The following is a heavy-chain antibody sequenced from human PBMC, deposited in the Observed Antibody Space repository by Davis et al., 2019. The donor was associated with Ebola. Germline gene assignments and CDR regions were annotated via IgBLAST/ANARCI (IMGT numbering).Heavy chain of an antibody. V-gene: IGHV4-31*03. CDR2: IYYRGST. D-gene: IGHD3-22*01. CDR3: ARTRSSSGYLYYYYGMDV. J-gene: IGHJ6*02. Sequence: SETLSLTCTVSGGSISSGGYYWSWIRQHPGKGLEWIGYIYYRGSTYYNPSLKSRVTISVDTSKNQFSLKLSSVTAAGTAVYYCARTRSSSGYLYYYYGMDVWGQGTTVTVSS. CDR1: GGSISSGGYY.